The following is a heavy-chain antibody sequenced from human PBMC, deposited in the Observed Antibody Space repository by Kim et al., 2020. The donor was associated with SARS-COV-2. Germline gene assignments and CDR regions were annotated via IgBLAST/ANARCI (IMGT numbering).Heavy chain of an antibody. D-gene: IGHD3-22*01. Sequence: ASVKVSCKASGYTFTSYGISWVRQAPGQGLEWMGWISAYNGNTNYAQKLQGRVTMTTDTSTSTAYMELRSLRSDDTAVYYCARGRYYDSSGYYFEHAFDIWGQGTMVTVSS. J-gene: IGHJ3*02. CDR2: ISAYNGNT. CDR3: ARGRYYDSSGYYFEHAFDI. V-gene: IGHV1-18*01. CDR1: GYTFTSYG.